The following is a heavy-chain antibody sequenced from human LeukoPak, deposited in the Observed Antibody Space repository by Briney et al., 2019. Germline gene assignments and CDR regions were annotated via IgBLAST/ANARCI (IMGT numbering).Heavy chain of an antibody. CDR3: ASYGDYEAKFDY. CDR2: IYYSGST. V-gene: IGHV4-59*01. Sequence: PSETLSLTCTVSGGSISSYYWSWVRQPPGKGLEWIGYIYYSGSTNYNPSLKSRVTISVDTSKNQFSLTLSSVTAADTAVYYCASYGDYEAKFDYWGQGTLVTVSS. D-gene: IGHD4-17*01. J-gene: IGHJ4*02. CDR1: GGSISSYY.